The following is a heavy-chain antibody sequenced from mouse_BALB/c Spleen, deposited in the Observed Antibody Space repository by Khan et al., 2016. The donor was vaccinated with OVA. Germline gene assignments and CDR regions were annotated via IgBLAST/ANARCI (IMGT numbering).Heavy chain of an antibody. CDR3: ARCGYFAWFAY. CDR2: IDPDNGET. J-gene: IGHJ3*01. V-gene: IGHV14-1*02. Sequence: VQLQQSGTDLVRPGALVKLSCKASGFNITDYYMHWVKQRPEQGLEWIGWIDPDNGETLYDPKFQGKASVTADTSSNTAYLQLSSLTSEDTAVYYCARCGYFAWFAYWGQGTLVTVSA. CDR1: GFNITDYY.